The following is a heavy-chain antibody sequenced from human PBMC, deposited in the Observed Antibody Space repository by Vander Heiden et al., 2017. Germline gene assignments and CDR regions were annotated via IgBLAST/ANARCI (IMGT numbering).Heavy chain of an antibody. J-gene: IGHJ6*02. CDR3: ARVEIIVVVPAAIFQTSMDV. CDR1: GGSFSGYY. Sequence: QVQLQPWCAGLLKPSETLSLTCAVYGGSFSGYYWSWIRQPPGKGLAWIGEINHSGSTNYNPSLKSRVTISVDTSKNQFSLKLSSVAAADTAVYYCARVEIIVVVPAAIFQTSMDVWGQGTTVTVSS. CDR2: INHSGST. D-gene: IGHD2-2*01. V-gene: IGHV4-34*01.